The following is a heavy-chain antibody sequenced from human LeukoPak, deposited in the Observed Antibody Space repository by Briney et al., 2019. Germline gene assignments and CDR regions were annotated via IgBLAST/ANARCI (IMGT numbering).Heavy chain of an antibody. Sequence: PGGSLRLSCAASGFTFSSYSMNWVRQAPGKGLEWVSSISSSSSYIYYANSVKGRFTISRDNAKNSLYLQMNSLRAEDTAVYYCARVPYYDILTGYQSDYWGQGTLVTVSS. V-gene: IGHV3-21*01. CDR3: ARVPYYDILTGYQSDY. J-gene: IGHJ4*02. CDR2: ISSSSSYI. CDR1: GFTFSSYS. D-gene: IGHD3-9*01.